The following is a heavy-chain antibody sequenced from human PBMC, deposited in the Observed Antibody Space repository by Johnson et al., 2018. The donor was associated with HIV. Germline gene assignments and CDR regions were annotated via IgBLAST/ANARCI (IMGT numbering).Heavy chain of an antibody. CDR3: AETPGIAAAGTGYAFDI. CDR1: VFTFSSYG. Sequence: QVQLVESGGGVVQPGGSLRLSCAASVFTFSSYGMHWVRQAPGKGLEWVAFIRYDGSNKYYADSVKGRFTISRDNSKTTLFLHINSLRAEDTAVYYCAETPGIAAAGTGYAFDIWGQGTMVTVSS. J-gene: IGHJ3*02. D-gene: IGHD6-13*01. CDR2: IRYDGSNK. V-gene: IGHV3-30*02.